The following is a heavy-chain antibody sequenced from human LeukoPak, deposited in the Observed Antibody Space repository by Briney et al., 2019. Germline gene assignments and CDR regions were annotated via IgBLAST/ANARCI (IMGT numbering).Heavy chain of an antibody. D-gene: IGHD3-3*01. CDR1: GYTFTGYY. CDR2: INPNSGGT. CDR3: ARGGNLGYDFWSGYPAEFDY. Sequence: GASVKVSCKASGYTFTGYYMHWVRQAPGQGLEWMGWINPNSGGTNYAQKFQGRVTMTRDTSISTAYMELSRLRSDDTAVYYCARGGNLGYDFWSGYPAEFDYWGQGTLVTVSS. V-gene: IGHV1-2*02. J-gene: IGHJ4*02.